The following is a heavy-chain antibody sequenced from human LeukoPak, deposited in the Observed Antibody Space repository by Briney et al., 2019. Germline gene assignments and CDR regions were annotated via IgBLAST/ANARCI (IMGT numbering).Heavy chain of an antibody. J-gene: IGHJ4*02. CDR1: GGTFSSYA. CDR3: ARDNDYYDSSGYYS. V-gene: IGHV1-69*13. CDR2: IIPIFGTA. D-gene: IGHD3-22*01. Sequence: ASVKLSCKASGGTFSSYAISWVRQPPGQGLEWMGGIIPIFGTANYALKFQGRVTITADESTSTAYMELSSLRSEDTAVYYCARDNDYYDSSGYYSWGQGTLVTVSS.